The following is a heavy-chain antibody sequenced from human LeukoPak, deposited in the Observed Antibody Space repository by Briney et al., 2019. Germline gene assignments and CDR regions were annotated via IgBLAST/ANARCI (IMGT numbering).Heavy chain of an antibody. CDR3: ARQSSSEAFEI. CDR2: IWYDGSNK. J-gene: IGHJ3*02. CDR1: GFTFSSYG. Sequence: GGSLRLSCAASGFTFSSYGMHWVRQAPGKGLEWVAVIWYDGSNKYYADSVKGRFTVSRDNGRSSLFLQMNSLRAEDTAVYFCARQSSSEAFEIWGQGTMVTVSS. D-gene: IGHD6-6*01. V-gene: IGHV3-33*01.